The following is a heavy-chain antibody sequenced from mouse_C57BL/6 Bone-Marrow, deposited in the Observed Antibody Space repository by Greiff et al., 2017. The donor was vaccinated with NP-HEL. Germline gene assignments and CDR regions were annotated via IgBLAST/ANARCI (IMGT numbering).Heavy chain of an antibody. Sequence: VQLQQSGPELVKPGASVKISCTASGYSFTDYNMNWVKQSNGKSLEWIGVINPNYGTTSYNQKFKGKATLTVDQSSSTAYMQLNSLTSEDSAVYYFARSRYYGTLYYFDYWGQGTTLTVSS. V-gene: IGHV1-39*01. D-gene: IGHD1-1*01. CDR2: INPNYGTT. J-gene: IGHJ2*01. CDR3: ARSRYYGTLYYFDY. CDR1: GYSFTDYN.